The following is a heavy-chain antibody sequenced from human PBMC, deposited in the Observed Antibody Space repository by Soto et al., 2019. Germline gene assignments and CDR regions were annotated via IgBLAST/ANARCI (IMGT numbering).Heavy chain of an antibody. CDR1: GGSFSGYY. Sequence: SETLSLTCAVYGGSFSGYYWSWIRQPPGKGLEWIGEINHSGSTNYNPSLKSRVTISVDTSKNQFSLKLSSVTAADTAVYYCARGHSSSWYSGYYYYCGMDVWGQGTTVTVSS. CDR2: INHSGST. D-gene: IGHD6-13*01. J-gene: IGHJ6*02. CDR3: ARGHSSSWYSGYYYYCGMDV. V-gene: IGHV4-34*01.